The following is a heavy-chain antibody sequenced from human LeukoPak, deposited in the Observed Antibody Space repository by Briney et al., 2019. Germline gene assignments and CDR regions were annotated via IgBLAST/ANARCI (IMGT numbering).Heavy chain of an antibody. CDR3: ARLEGGDHGLSCFDY. CDR1: GGSISSSSYY. V-gene: IGHV4-39*01. J-gene: IGHJ4*02. CDR2: IYYSGST. Sequence: SETLSLTCTVSGGSISSSSYYWGWIRQPPGKGLEWIGSIYYSGSTYYNPSLKSRVTISVDTSKNQFSLKLSSVTAADTAVYYCARLEGGDHGLSCFDYWGQGTLVTVSS. D-gene: IGHD4-17*01.